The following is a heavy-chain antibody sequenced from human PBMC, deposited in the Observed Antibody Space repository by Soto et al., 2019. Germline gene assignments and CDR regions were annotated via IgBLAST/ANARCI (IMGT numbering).Heavy chain of an antibody. CDR1: GGTFSSYA. CDR3: ARERNYDSSGYYHNWFDP. CDR2: IIPIFGTA. J-gene: IGHJ5*02. D-gene: IGHD3-22*01. Sequence: GASVKVSCKASGGTFSSYAISWVRQAPGQGLEWMGGIIPIFGTANYAQKFQGRVTITADESTSTAYMELSSLRSEDTAVYYCARERNYDSSGYYHNWFDPWGKGTLVTVSS. V-gene: IGHV1-69*13.